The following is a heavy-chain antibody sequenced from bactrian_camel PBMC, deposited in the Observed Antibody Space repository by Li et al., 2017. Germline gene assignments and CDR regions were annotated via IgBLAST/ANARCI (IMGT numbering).Heavy chain of an antibody. V-gene: IGHV3S54*01. CDR3: TVELGCHGTYCSPGCSGYNI. D-gene: IGHD2*01. Sequence: QVQLVESGGGSVQAGGSLRLTCVASGYSYNSKCMGWFRQAPGKQREGIATIFTGGGNTYYSNSVKGRFTISQDNAKNTVYLQKDSLTPEDTAMYYCTVELGCHGTYCSPGCSGYNIWGQGTQVTVS. CDR1: GYSYNSKC. J-gene: IGHJ4*01. CDR2: IFTGGGNT.